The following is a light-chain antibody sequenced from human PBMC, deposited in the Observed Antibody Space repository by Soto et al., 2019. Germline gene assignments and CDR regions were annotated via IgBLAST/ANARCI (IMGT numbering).Light chain of an antibody. J-gene: IGKJ3*01. Sequence: EIVLTQSPATLSSFPGDRVTLSCRASQCINTNLAWYQHRPGQAPRLLIYQTSIRAAGIPTRFSASGSGTDFTLTISDVQPEDFALYYCHQRKNWPRTFGQGTKVDI. CDR1: QCINTN. CDR3: HQRKNWPRT. V-gene: IGKV3-11*01. CDR2: QTS.